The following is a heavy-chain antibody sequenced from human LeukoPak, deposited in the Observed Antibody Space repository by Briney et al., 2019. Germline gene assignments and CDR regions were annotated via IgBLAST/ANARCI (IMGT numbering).Heavy chain of an antibody. CDR3: ARDGRYCSSTSCSYSDDAFDI. V-gene: IGHV1-2*02. Sequence: GESLKISCKGSGYSFTSYWIGWVRQAPGQGLEWMGWINPNSGGTNYAQKFQGRVTMTRDTSISTAYMELSRLRSDDTAVYYCARDGRYCSSTSCSYSDDAFDIWGQGTMVTVSS. J-gene: IGHJ3*02. CDR2: INPNSGGT. D-gene: IGHD2-2*01. CDR1: GYSFTSYW.